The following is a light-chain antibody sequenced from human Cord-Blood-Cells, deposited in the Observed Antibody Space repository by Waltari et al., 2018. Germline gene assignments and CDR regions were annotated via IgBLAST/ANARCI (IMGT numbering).Light chain of an antibody. CDR1: QSISSY. Sequence: DLQMTQSPSSLSASVGTRVTITCRASQSISSYLNWYKQKPGKAPKLLIYAASSLQSGVPSRFSGSGSGTDFTLTISSLQPEDFATYYCQQSYSTPITFGQGTRLEIK. CDR3: QQSYSTPIT. V-gene: IGKV1-39*01. J-gene: IGKJ5*01. CDR2: AAS.